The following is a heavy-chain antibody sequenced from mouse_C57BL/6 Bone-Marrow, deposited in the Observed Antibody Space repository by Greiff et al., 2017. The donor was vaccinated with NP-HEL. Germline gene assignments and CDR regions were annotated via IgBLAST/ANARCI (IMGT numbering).Heavy chain of an antibody. J-gene: IGHJ2*01. V-gene: IGHV1-42*01. D-gene: IGHD1-1*01. CDR3: ARGGITTVVASTDFDY. CDR1: GYSFTGYY. CDR2: INPRTGGP. Sequence: EVQLQESGPELVKPGASVKISCKASGYSFTGYYMNWVKQSPEKSLEWIGEINPRTGGPTYNQKFKAKATLTVDKSSRTAYMQLKSLTSEDSAVYYCARGGITTVVASTDFDYWGQGTTLTVSS.